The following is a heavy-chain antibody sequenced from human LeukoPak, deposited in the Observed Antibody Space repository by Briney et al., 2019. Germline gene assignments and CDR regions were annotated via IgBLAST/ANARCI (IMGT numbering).Heavy chain of an antibody. Sequence: SETLSLTCTVSGYSISSGYYWGWIRQPPGKGLEWIGSIYHSGSTYYNPSLKSRVTISVDTSKNQFSLKLSSVTAADTAVYCCARVIVGATGLGYWGQGTLVTVSS. D-gene: IGHD1-26*01. CDR3: ARVIVGATGLGY. CDR1: GYSISSGYY. V-gene: IGHV4-38-2*02. J-gene: IGHJ4*02. CDR2: IYHSGST.